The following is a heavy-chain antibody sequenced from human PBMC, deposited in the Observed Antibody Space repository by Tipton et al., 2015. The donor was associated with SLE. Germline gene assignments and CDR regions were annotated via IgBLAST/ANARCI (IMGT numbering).Heavy chain of an antibody. V-gene: IGHV4-34*01. J-gene: IGHJ4*02. CDR2: INHSGST. CDR3: ASRPLYGDRDY. Sequence: TLSLTCAVYGGSFSGYYWSWIRQPPGKGLEWIGEINHSGSTNYNPSLKSRVTISVDTSKNQFSLKLSSVTAADTAVYYCASRPLYGDRDYWGQGTLVTVSS. D-gene: IGHD4-17*01. CDR1: GGSFSGYY.